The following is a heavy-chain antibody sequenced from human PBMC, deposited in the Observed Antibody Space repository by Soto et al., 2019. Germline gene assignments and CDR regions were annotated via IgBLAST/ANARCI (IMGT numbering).Heavy chain of an antibody. CDR3: ARGDYYDISGPFSDAFDI. CDR1: GFTFSDYY. V-gene: IGHV3-11*01. J-gene: IGHJ3*02. CDR2: ISSSGSTI. D-gene: IGHD3-22*01. Sequence: GGSLRLSCAASGFTFSDYYMSWIRQAPGKGLEWVSYISSSGSTIYYADSVKGRFTISRDNAKNSLYLQMNSLRAEDTAVYYCARGDYYDISGPFSDAFDIWGQGTMITVSS.